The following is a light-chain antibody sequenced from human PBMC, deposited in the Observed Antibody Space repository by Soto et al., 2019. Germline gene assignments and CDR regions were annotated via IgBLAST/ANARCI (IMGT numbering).Light chain of an antibody. J-gene: IGKJ3*01. CDR2: DTS. Sequence: EMVLTQSPGTLSLSPGERATLSCRAIQSVSNAYLAWYQQKPGQAPRLLIYDTSSRATGIPDRFSGSGSGTDFTLTISRLEPEDFAVYYCQQYGRSTGLFIFGPGTKVDIK. CDR1: QSVSNAY. CDR3: QQYGRSTGLFI. V-gene: IGKV3-20*01.